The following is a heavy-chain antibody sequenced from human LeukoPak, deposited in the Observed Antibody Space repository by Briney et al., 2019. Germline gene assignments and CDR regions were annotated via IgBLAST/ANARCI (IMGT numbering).Heavy chain of an antibody. Sequence: SGTLSLTCTVSAYSISDGWVWGMIRQPPGKGLEWIGSIYRSGTTYYNPSLTSRVSISKDTSDNQFSLRLYSVTAADTAVYYCARKQTGTMYDVWGQGTQVTVSS. CDR3: ARKQTGTMYDV. J-gene: IGHJ4*02. CDR2: IYRSGTT. D-gene: IGHD1-7*01. V-gene: IGHV4-38-2*02. CDR1: AYSISDGWV.